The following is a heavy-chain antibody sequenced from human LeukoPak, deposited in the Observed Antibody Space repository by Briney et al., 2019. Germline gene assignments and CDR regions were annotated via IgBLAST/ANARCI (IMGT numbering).Heavy chain of an antibody. D-gene: IGHD7-27*01. CDR3: ARVAGPLGYFDY. CDR1: GYTFTSYG. V-gene: IGHV1-18*01. Sequence: GASVKVSCKASGYTFTSYGISWVRQAPGQGLEWMGWISAYNGNTNYAQKFQGRVTMTRDTSISTAYMELSRLRSDDTAVYYCARVAGPLGYFDYWGQGTLVTVSS. CDR2: ISAYNGNT. J-gene: IGHJ4*02.